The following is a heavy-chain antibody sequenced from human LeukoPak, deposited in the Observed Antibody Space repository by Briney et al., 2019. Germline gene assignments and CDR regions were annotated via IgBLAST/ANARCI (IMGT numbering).Heavy chain of an antibody. CDR2: IIPIFGTA. V-gene: IGHV1-69*13. Sequence: LRASVKVSCKASGGTFSSYAISWVRQAPGQGLEWMGGIIPIFGTANYAQKFQGRVTITADESTSTAYMELSSLRSEDTAVYYCARDIYCSGGNCYWSWFDPWGQGTLVTVSS. D-gene: IGHD2-15*01. CDR3: ARDIYCSGGNCYWSWFDP. J-gene: IGHJ5*02. CDR1: GGTFSSYA.